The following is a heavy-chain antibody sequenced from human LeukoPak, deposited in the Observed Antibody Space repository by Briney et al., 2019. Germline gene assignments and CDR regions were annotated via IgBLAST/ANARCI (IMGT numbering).Heavy chain of an antibody. CDR1: GGSFSDYQ. J-gene: IGHJ4*02. CDR3: ARGLIDGHNSHSLDY. CDR2: INHSGDT. D-gene: IGHD5-24*01. Sequence: SETLSLTCAVYGGSFSDYQWSCIRQPPGEGLEWIGEINHSGDTNYNPSLKSRLTISVDTSKNQFSLKVTSVTATDTAVYYCARGLIDGHNSHSLDYWAQGTLVTVSS. V-gene: IGHV4-34*01.